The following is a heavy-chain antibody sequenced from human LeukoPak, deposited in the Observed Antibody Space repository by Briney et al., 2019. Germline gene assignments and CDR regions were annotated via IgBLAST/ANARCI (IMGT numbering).Heavy chain of an antibody. CDR3: ARSGSYHNNFDY. D-gene: IGHD1-26*01. CDR2: IYYSGST. V-gene: IGHV4-59*01. Sequence: SETLSLTCTVSGGSISSYYLSWIRQPPGKGLEWIGYIYYSGSTNYNPSLKSRVTISVDTSKNQFSLKLNSVTAADTAVYYCARSGSYHNNFDYWGQGTLVTVSS. J-gene: IGHJ4*02. CDR1: GGSISSYY.